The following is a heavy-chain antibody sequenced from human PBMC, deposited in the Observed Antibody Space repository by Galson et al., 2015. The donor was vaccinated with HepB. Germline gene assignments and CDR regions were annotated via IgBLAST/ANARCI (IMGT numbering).Heavy chain of an antibody. CDR1: GFSLSTSGMC. CDR2: IDWDDDK. CDR3: ARIHNIAAAVHFDY. V-gene: IGHV2-70*11. J-gene: IGHJ4*02. Sequence: PALVKPTQTLTLTCTFSGFSLSTSGMCVSWIRQPPGKALEWLARIDWDDDKYYSTSLKTRLTISKDTSKNQVVLTMTNMDPVDTATYYCARIHNIAAAVHFDYWGQGTLVTVSS. D-gene: IGHD6-13*01.